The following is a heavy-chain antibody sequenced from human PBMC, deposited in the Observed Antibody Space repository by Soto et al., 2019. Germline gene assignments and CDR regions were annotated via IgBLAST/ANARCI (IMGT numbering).Heavy chain of an antibody. CDR1: GFTFSSYG. J-gene: IGHJ5*02. CDR3: ARDWVVVAATPLWFDP. CDR2: IWYDGSNK. Sequence: GGSLRLSCAASGFTFSSYGMHWVRQAPGKGLEWVAVIWYDGSNKYYADSVKGRFTISRDNSKNTLYLQMNSLRAEDTAVYYCARDWVVVAATPLWFDPWGQGTLVTVSS. V-gene: IGHV3-33*01. D-gene: IGHD2-15*01.